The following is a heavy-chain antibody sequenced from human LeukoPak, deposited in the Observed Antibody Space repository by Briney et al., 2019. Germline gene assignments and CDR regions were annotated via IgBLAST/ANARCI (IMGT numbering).Heavy chain of an antibody. D-gene: IGHD2-8*01. CDR3: ANGNRCTSPNCLGYYYFYMDV. Sequence: GGSLRLSCAASGFTFSSYAMNWVRQAPGRGLEWVSGFSGSGGTTYYADSVKGRFTISRDNSKNTMYLQMNSLRAEDTAVYYCANGNRCTSPNCLGYYYFYMDVWGKGTTVTVSS. CDR1: GFTFSSYA. V-gene: IGHV3-23*01. CDR2: FSGSGGTT. J-gene: IGHJ6*03.